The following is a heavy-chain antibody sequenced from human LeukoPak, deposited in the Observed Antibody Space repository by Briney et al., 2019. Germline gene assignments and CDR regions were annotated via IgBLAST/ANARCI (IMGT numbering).Heavy chain of an antibody. D-gene: IGHD2-2*01. CDR1: GFTFSSYS. J-gene: IGHJ3*02. V-gene: IGHV3-48*04. CDR2: ISSSSSTI. Sequence: PGGSLRLSCAASGFTFSSYSMNWDRQAPGKGLEWVSYISSSSSTIYYADSVKGRFTISRDNAKNSLYLQMNSLRAEDTAVYYCAKDQRPAAILDAFDIWGQGTMVTVSS. CDR3: AKDQRPAAILDAFDI.